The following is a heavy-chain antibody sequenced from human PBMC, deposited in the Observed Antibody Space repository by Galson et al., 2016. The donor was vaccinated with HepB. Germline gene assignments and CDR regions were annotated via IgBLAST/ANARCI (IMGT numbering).Heavy chain of an antibody. Sequence: SVKVSCKASGYTFTNYGFSWVRQAPGQGLEWMGWISAYNGNTNYAQTLQGRDTMTTDTSTSTAYMELRSLTSDDTAVYYCARGGFYYDSSGYFELDYWGQGTLVTVSS. V-gene: IGHV1-18*01. D-gene: IGHD3-22*01. CDR1: GYTFTNYG. CDR3: ARGGFYYDSSGYFELDY. CDR2: ISAYNGNT. J-gene: IGHJ4*02.